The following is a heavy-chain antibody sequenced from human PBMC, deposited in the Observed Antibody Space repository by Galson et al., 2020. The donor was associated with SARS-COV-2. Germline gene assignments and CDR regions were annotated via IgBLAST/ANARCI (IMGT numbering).Heavy chain of an antibody. D-gene: IGHD3-22*01. V-gene: IGHV4-59*03. CDR1: GDSIRPYY. CDR2: IYYTGTT. Sequence: SETLSLTCNIFGDSIRPYYWSWARQSPGKGLEWIGYIYYTGTTNYNPSLKSRVTISADTSNNRVSLRLTSVTTADTAVYFCAGGGPVYYYDNGFDPGGQGTLVTVSS. CDR3: AGGGPVYYYDNGFDP. J-gene: IGHJ5*02.